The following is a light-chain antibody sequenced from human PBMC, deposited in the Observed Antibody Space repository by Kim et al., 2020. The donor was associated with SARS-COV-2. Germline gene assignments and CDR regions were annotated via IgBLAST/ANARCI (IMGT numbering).Light chain of an antibody. CDR2: QDS. J-gene: IGLJ3*02. V-gene: IGLV3-1*01. CDR3: QAWDSSTFWV. CDR1: KLGDKY. Sequence: SPGQTAIITCSGDKLGDKYAFWYQQKPGQSPVLVIYQDSKRPSGIPERFSGSNSGNTATLTISGTQAMDEADYYCQAWDSSTFWVFGGGTQLTVL.